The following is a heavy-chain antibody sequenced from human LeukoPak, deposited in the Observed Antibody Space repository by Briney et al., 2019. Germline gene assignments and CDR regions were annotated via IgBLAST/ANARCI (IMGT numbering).Heavy chain of an antibody. V-gene: IGHV3-33*06. CDR2: IWYDGSNK. D-gene: IGHD3-22*01. Sequence: GRSLRLSCAASGFTFSSYGMHWVRQAPGKGLEWVAVIWYDGSNKYYADSVKGRFTISRDNSKNTLYLQMNSLRAEDTAVYYCAKGIYYDSSSYFDYSGQGTLVTVSS. J-gene: IGHJ4*02. CDR3: AKGIYYDSSSYFDY. CDR1: GFTFSSYG.